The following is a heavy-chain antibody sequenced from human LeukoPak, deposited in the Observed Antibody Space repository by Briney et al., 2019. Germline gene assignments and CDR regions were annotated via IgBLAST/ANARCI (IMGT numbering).Heavy chain of an antibody. CDR3: ARYSYGSGKQPY. Sequence: SETLSLTCTVSGGSLCSRSYSWRWIRQPPGKGLECIGSIYYSGGTSYNPSLRSRVTISVDTSKNQFSVKLSSVTAADTAIYYCARYSYGSGKQPYRGQGTLVTVSS. J-gene: IGHJ4*02. D-gene: IGHD3-10*01. CDR2: IYYSGGT. V-gene: IGHV4-39*01. CDR1: GGSLCSRSYS.